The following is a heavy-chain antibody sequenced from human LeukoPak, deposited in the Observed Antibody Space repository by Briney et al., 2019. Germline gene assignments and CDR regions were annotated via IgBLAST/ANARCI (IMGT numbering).Heavy chain of an antibody. V-gene: IGHV3-48*01. J-gene: IGHJ4*02. CDR1: GFTFSSYS. CDR3: AREGVARASGNFDWLLYYFDY. D-gene: IGHD3-9*01. Sequence: GGSLRLSCAASGFTFSSYSMNWVRQAPGKGLEWVSYISSSSSTIYYADSVKGRFTISRDNAKNSLYLQMNSLRAEDTAVYYCAREGVARASGNFDWLLYYFDYWGQGTLVTVSS. CDR2: ISSSSSTI.